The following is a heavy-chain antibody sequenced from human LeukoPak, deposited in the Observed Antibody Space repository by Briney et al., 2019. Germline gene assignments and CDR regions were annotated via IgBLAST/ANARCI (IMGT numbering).Heavy chain of an antibody. CDR1: GYSFTSYW. D-gene: IGHD3-10*01. J-gene: IGHJ4*02. CDR3: AIGGYYYGSGSYPLDY. Sequence: GEPLKISCKGSGYSFTSYWISWVRQMPGKGLEWMGRIDPSDSYTNYSPSFQGHVTISADKSISTAYLQWSSLKASDTAMYYCAIGGYYYGSGSYPLDYWGQGTLVTVSS. V-gene: IGHV5-10-1*01. CDR2: IDPSDSYT.